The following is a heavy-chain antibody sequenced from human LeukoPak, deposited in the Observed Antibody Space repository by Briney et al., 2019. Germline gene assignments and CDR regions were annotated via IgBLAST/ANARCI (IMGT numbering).Heavy chain of an antibody. Sequence: KTSETLSLTCTVSGGSISSSSYYWGWIRQPPGKGLEWIGSIYYSGSTYYNPSLKSRVTISVDTSKNQFSLKLSSVTAADTAVYYRARHLGRDYFDYWGQGTLVTVSS. D-gene: IGHD1-26*01. J-gene: IGHJ4*02. V-gene: IGHV4-39*01. CDR2: IYYSGST. CDR3: ARHLGRDYFDY. CDR1: GGSISSSSYY.